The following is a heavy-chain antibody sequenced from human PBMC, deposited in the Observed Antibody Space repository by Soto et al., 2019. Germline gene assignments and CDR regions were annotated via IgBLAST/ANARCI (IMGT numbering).Heavy chain of an antibody. CDR2: INAGNGNT. V-gene: IGHV1-3*01. Sequence: QVQLVQSGAEVKKPGASVKVSCKASGYTFTSYAMHWVRQAPGQRLEWMGWINAGNGNTKYSQKFQGRVTITRDTSASTANMELSSLRSEDTAVYYCARVGAVAGPYYFDYWGQGTLVTVSS. J-gene: IGHJ4*02. D-gene: IGHD6-19*01. CDR1: GYTFTSYA. CDR3: ARVGAVAGPYYFDY.